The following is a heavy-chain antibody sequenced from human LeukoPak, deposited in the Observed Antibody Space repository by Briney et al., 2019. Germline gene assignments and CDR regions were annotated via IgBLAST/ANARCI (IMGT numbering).Heavy chain of an antibody. CDR1: GYSFSSGYF. Sequence: SETLSLTCTVSGYSFSSGYFWGWIRQPPGRGLEWIGSIYHSGTTYYNPSLTSRATISVDTSKNQFSLELSSVTAADTAVYYCARDSSGYYWFDPWGQGTLVTVSS. CDR3: ARDSSGYYWFDP. J-gene: IGHJ5*02. D-gene: IGHD6-19*01. CDR2: IYHSGTT. V-gene: IGHV4-38-2*02.